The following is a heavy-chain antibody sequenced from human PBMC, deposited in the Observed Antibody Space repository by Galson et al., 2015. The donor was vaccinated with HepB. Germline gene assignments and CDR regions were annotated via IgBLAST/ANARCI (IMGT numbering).Heavy chain of an antibody. CDR2: INWNGVRI. CDR3: ARDPGVEWFGELQQTEENRFSYYFDY. D-gene: IGHD3-10*01. CDR1: GFTFDDYG. Sequence: SLRLSCAASGFTFDDYGMSWVRQAPGKGLEWVSGINWNGVRIGYADSVKGRFTISRDNAKNSLYLQMNSLRAEDTALYYCARDPGVEWFGELQQTEENRFSYYFDYWGQGTLVTVSS. V-gene: IGHV3-20*04. J-gene: IGHJ4*02.